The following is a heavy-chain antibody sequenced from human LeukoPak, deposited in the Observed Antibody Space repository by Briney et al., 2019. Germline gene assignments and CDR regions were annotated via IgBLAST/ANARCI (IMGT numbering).Heavy chain of an antibody. J-gene: IGHJ3*02. Sequence: SETLSLTCTVSGGSISSSSYYWSWIRQPAGKGLEWIGRIYTSGSTNYNPSLKSRVTMSVDTSKNQFSLKLSSVTAADTAVYYCARVGFGVPHAFDIWGQGTMVTVSS. V-gene: IGHV4-61*02. D-gene: IGHD3-3*01. CDR3: ARVGFGVPHAFDI. CDR1: GGSISSSSYY. CDR2: IYTSGST.